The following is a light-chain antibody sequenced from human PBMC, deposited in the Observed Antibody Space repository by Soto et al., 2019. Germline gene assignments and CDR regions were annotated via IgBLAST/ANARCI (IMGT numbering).Light chain of an antibody. CDR1: QTVNNNY. J-gene: IGKJ1*01. Sequence: EIVLTQSPGTLSLSPGERATLSCRASQTVNNNYLAWYQQKPGQAPRLLLFDASTRATGIPDRFSGSGSGTDFTLTISRLEPEDFAVYYCQVYGTSPKTFGQGTKVAIK. V-gene: IGKV3-20*01. CDR3: QVYGTSPKT. CDR2: DAS.